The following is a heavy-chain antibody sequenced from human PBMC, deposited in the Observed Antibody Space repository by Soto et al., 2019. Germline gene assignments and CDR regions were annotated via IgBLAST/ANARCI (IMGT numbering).Heavy chain of an antibody. CDR3: ARGSQLERDAFDI. J-gene: IGHJ3*02. CDR1: GVSISSGGYY. Sequence: QVQLQESGPGLVKPSQTLSLTCTVSGVSISSGGYYWSWIRQHPGQGLEWIGYIYYTGSTSYNPSLKRRVTMSLDTSKNQFSLKLSSVTVADTAVYYCARGSQLERDAFDIWGQGTMVTVSS. CDR2: IYYTGST. V-gene: IGHV4-31*03. D-gene: IGHD1-1*01.